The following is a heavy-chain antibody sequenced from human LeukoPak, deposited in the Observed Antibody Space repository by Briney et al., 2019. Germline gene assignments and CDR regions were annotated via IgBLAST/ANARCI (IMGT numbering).Heavy chain of an antibody. D-gene: IGHD2-2*01. CDR1: GDTLTALS. J-gene: IGHJ4*02. V-gene: IGHV1-24*01. CDR3: TPGKIYCSTTSCSDGY. Sequence: ASVKVSCKVSGDTLTALSMHWVRQAPGKGLEWMGGFHPEDGETIYAQKFQGRVTMTEDTSTDTAYMELSSLRSDDTAVYYCTPGKIYCSTTSCSDGYWSQVTLVTVSS. CDR2: FHPEDGET.